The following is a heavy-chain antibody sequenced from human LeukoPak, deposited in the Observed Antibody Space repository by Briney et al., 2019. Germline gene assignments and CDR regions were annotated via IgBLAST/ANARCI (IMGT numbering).Heavy chain of an antibody. D-gene: IGHD2-8*02. Sequence: SETMSLTCTVSGGSISSYYWSWIRQPPGKGLEWIGYIYYSGSTNYNPSLKSRVTISVDTSKNQFSLKLSSVTAADTAVYYCARDGGGACTGCPHDALDIWGQGTMVTVSS. CDR1: GGSISSYY. J-gene: IGHJ3*02. CDR2: IYYSGST. V-gene: IGHV4-59*01. CDR3: ARDGGGACTGCPHDALDI.